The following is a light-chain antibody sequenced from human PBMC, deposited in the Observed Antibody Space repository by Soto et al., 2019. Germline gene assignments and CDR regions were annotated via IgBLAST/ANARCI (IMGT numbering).Light chain of an antibody. Sequence: EIVLTQSPGTLSLSPGERATLSCRASQSVSSSYLAWYQQKPGQAPRLLIYAASTRATGIPARFSGSGSGTEFTLTISTLQSEDFAVYYCQQRSNWLWTFGQGTMVDIK. V-gene: IGKV3D-20*02. CDR3: QQRSNWLWT. J-gene: IGKJ1*01. CDR1: QSVSSSY. CDR2: AAS.